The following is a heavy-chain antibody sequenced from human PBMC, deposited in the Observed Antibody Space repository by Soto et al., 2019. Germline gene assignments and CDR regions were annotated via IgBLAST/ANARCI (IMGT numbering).Heavy chain of an antibody. CDR2: VSYCGTNK. CDR3: AQDGWMCTNRGDAFGN. J-gene: IGHJ3*02. V-gene: IGHV3-30*18. Sequence: QVQLVESGAGVVQPGRSLRLSCVASGFTFSNYGMYWVRQATGKGLEWVAFVSYCGTNKYHADSVKGRFTISRYASRNTVYLQINSYTAADTAVYFRAQDGWMCTNRGDAFGNCADWAQVTVS. D-gene: IGHD2-8*01. CDR1: GFTFSNYG.